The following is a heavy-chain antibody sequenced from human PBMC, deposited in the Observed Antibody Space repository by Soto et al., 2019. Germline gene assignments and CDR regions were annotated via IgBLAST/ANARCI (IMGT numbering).Heavy chain of an antibody. J-gene: IGHJ4*02. CDR2: ISGSGGST. Sequence: EVQLLESGGGLVQPGGSLRLSCAASGFTFSSYAMSWVRQAPGKGLEWVSAISGSGGSTYYADSVKGRFTISRDNSTNTLYLQMSGLRAEETAVYYCAKSGPQLYYRSGSYFNYWGQGTLVTVSS. CDR1: GFTFSSYA. V-gene: IGHV3-23*01. D-gene: IGHD3-10*01. CDR3: AKSGPQLYYRSGSYFNY.